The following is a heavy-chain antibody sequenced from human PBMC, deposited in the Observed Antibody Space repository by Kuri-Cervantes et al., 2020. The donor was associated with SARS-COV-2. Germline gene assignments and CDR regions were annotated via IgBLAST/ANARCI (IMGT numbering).Heavy chain of an antibody. J-gene: IGHJ4*02. D-gene: IGHD3-3*01. V-gene: IGHV4-38-2*02. CDR1: GYSISSGYY. CDR3: ARFEVGSNLIDY. Sequence: SETLSLTCTVSGYSISSGYYWGWIRQPPGKGLEWIGSIYHSGRTYYNPSLKSRVTISVDTSKNQFSLKLSSVTAADTAVYYCARFEVGSNLIDYWGQGTLVTVSS. CDR2: IYHSGRT.